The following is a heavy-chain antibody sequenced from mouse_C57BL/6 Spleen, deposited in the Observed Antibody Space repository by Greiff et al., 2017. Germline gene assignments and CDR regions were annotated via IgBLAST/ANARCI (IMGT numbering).Heavy chain of an antibody. CDR2: IDPSDSYT. J-gene: IGHJ4*01. D-gene: IGHD2-1*01. V-gene: IGHV1-59*01. CDR1: GYTFTSYW. Sequence: QVQLKQPGAELVRPGTSVKLSCKASGYTFTSYWMHWVKQRPGQGLEWIGVIDPSDSYTNYNQKFKGKATLTVDTSSSTAYMQLSSLTSEDSAVYYCARGDGKGAMDYWGQGTSVTVSS. CDR3: ARGDGKGAMDY.